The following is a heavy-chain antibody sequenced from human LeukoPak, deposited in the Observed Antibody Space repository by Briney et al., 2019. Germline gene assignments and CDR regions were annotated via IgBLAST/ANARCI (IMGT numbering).Heavy chain of an antibody. CDR1: GGSISSGGYY. D-gene: IGHD3-22*01. V-gene: IGHV4-31*03. CDR3: ARGRGYYDSSGYFDY. Sequence: SETLSLTCTGSGGSISSGGYYWSWNRQHPGKGLEWIGYIYYSGSTYYNPSLKSRVTISVDTSKNQFSLKLSSVTAADTAVYYCARGRGYYDSSGYFDYWGQGTLVTVSS. J-gene: IGHJ4*02. CDR2: IYYSGST.